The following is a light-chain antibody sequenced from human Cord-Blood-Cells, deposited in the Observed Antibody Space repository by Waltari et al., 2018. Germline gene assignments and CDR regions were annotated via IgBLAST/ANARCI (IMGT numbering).Light chain of an antibody. Sequence: DIQMTQSPSTLSASVGDRVTITCRASQSISSWLAWYQQKPGKAPKLLIYKASSLESGVPSRFSGSGSVTEFTLTISSLQPDDFATYYCQQYNRYTFGQGTKLEIK. CDR2: KAS. J-gene: IGKJ2*01. V-gene: IGKV1-5*03. CDR1: QSISSW. CDR3: QQYNRYT.